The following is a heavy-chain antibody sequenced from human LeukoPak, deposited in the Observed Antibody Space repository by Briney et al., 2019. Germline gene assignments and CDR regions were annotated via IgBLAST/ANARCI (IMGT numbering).Heavy chain of an antibody. V-gene: IGHV1-18*01. CDR1: GYTFTSYG. D-gene: IGHD3-3*01. Sequence: ASVKVSCKASGYTFTSYGISWVRQAPGQGLEWMGWISAYNGNTNYAQKLQGRVTMTTDTSTSTAYMELRSLRSDDTAVYYCARDRGPDFWSGEYYYYYYMDVWGKGTTVTVSS. CDR3: ARDRGPDFWSGEYYYYYYMDV. J-gene: IGHJ6*03. CDR2: ISAYNGNT.